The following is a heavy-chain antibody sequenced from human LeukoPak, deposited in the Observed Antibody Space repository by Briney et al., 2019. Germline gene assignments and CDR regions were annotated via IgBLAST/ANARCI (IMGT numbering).Heavy chain of an antibody. D-gene: IGHD4-11*01. V-gene: IGHV3-30*04. CDR2: ISYDGSNK. CDR3: ARVRAVNSIDY. J-gene: IGHJ4*02. Sequence: PGRSLRLSCAASGFTFSSYAMHWVRQAPGKGLEWVAVISYDGSNKYYADSVKGRFTISRDNSKNTLCLQMNRLRAEDMAVYYGARVRAVNSIDYRGQGTPGTGS. CDR1: GFTFSSYA.